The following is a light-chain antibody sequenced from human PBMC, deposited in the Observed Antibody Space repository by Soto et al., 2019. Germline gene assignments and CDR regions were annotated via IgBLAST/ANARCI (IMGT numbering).Light chain of an antibody. CDR3: QQLNSYPSWT. J-gene: IGKJ1*01. Sequence: DIQMTQSPSTLSASVGDRVTITCRASQSISSWLAWYQQKPGKAPKLLIYDASTLQSGVPSRFSGSGSGTEFTLTISSLQPEDFATYCCQQLNSYPSWTFGQGTKVDIK. CDR1: QSISSW. CDR2: DAS. V-gene: IGKV1-5*01.